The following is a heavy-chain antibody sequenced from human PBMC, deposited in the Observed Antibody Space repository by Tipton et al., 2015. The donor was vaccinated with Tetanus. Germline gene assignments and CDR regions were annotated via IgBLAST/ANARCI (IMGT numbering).Heavy chain of an antibody. CDR2: IIPIFGTL. J-gene: IGHJ6*02. D-gene: IGHD1-1*01. Sequence: QSGPEVKRPGSSVKVSCKASGGTFSSYAISWVRQAPGQGLEWMGGIIPIFGTLNYAQKFQGRVTITADESTSTAYMELSSLRSEDTSMYYCARSIGLERRHRGQDYYYDMDVWGQGTTVTVSS. V-gene: IGHV1-69*01. CDR3: ARSIGLERRHRGQDYYYDMDV. CDR1: GGTFSSYA.